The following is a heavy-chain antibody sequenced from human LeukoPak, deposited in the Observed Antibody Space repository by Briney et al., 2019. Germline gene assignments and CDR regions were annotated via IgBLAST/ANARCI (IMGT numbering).Heavy chain of an antibody. CDR1: GGSISSYY. D-gene: IGHD3-22*01. V-gene: IGHV4-59*12. CDR3: ARTRLLLLFDY. Sequence: SETLSLTCTVSGGSISSYYWSWIRQPPGKGLEWIGYIYHSGSTYYNPSLKSRVTISVDRSKNQFSLKLSSVTAADTAVYYCARTRLLLLFDYWGQGTLVTVSS. J-gene: IGHJ4*02. CDR2: IYHSGST.